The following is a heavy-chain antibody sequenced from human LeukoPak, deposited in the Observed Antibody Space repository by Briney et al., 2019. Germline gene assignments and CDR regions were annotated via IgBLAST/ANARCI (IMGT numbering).Heavy chain of an antibody. CDR3: ARDVSSSNDY. Sequence: GGSLRLSCAASGFTFSNYAMHWVRQAPGKGLEWVAVISYDGSNKYYADSVKGRFTISRDNSKNTLYLQMNSLRAEDTAVYYCARDVSSSNDYWGQGTLVTVSS. D-gene: IGHD6-6*01. J-gene: IGHJ4*02. CDR1: GFTFSNYA. CDR2: ISYDGSNK. V-gene: IGHV3-30-3*01.